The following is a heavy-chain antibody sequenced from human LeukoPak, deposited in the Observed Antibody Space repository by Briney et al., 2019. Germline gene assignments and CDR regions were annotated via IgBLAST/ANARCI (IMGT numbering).Heavy chain of an antibody. Sequence: GASVKVSCKASGGTFSSYTISWVRQAPGQGLEWLGRIIPILGIANYAQKFQGRVTITADKSTSTAYMELSSLRSEDTAVYYCARLHAPHFGPRTKYSYGPFDYWGQGTLVTVSS. V-gene: IGHV1-69*02. CDR3: ARLHAPHFGPRTKYSYGPFDY. D-gene: IGHD5-18*01. CDR1: GGTFSSYT. J-gene: IGHJ4*02. CDR2: IIPILGIA.